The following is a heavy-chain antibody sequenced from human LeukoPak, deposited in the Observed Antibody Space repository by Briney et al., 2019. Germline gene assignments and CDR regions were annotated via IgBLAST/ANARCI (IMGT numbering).Heavy chain of an antibody. D-gene: IGHD3-16*01. V-gene: IGHV4-30-2*01. CDR2: IYHSGST. CDR3: ATLSIMITFGGVSAWFDP. Sequence: SQTLSLTCAVSGGSISSGGYSWSWIRQPPGKGLEWIGYIYHSGSTYYNPSLKSRVTISVDRSKNQFSLKLSSVTAADTAVYYCATLSIMITFGGVSAWFDPWGQGTLVTVSS. CDR1: GGSISSGGYS. J-gene: IGHJ5*02.